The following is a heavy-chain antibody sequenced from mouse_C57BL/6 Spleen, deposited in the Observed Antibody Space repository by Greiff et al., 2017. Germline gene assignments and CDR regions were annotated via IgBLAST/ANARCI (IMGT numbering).Heavy chain of an antibody. CDR1: GYTFTEYT. CDR2: FYPGSGSI. D-gene: IGHD2-1*01. Sequence: QVQLQQPGAELVKPGASVKLSCKASGYTFTEYTIHWVKQRPGQGLEWIGWFYPGSGSIKYNEKFKDKATLTADKSSSTVYMELSRVTSEDSAVYFCARHDYYGNHGGYAMDYWGQGTSVTVSS. J-gene: IGHJ4*01. CDR3: ARHDYYGNHGGYAMDY. V-gene: IGHV1-62-2*01.